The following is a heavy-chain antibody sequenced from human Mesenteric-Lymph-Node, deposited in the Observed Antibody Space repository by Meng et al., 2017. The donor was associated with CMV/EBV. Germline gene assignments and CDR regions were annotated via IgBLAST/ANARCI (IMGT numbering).Heavy chain of an antibody. Sequence: ASVKVSCKASGYTFTSYDINWVRQAAGQGLESMGWMNPDSGNTGYAQKFQGRVTMTRDTSISTAYMELSRLRSDDTAVYYCARDLAVDYYGMDVWGQGTTVTVSS. CDR3: ARDLAVDYYGMDV. CDR2: MNPDSGNT. V-gene: IGHV1-8*01. J-gene: IGHJ6*02. CDR1: GYTFTSYD.